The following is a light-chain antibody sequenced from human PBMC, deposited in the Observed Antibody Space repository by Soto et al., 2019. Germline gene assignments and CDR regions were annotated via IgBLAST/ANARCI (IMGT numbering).Light chain of an antibody. CDR1: QDIRGA. V-gene: IGKV1-13*02. J-gene: IGKJ5*01. CDR2: DVS. Sequence: AIQVTQSPSSLSASVGDRVTITCRASQDIRGALAWYQQQPGKAPKILIYDVSTLESGVPSRFSGSGSGTEFTLTISSLQPEDFGTYYCQQFNSYPITFGHGTRLEIK. CDR3: QQFNSYPIT.